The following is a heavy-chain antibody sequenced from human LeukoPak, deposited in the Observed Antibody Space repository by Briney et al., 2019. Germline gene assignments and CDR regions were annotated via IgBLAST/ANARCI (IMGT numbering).Heavy chain of an antibody. J-gene: IGHJ3*02. CDR3: ARPHSQYYDFWSGLSDDAFDI. CDR2: MNPNSDNT. V-gene: IGHV1-8*01. CDR1: GYTFTSYD. Sequence: ASVKVSCKASGYTFTSYDINWVRQATGQGLEWMGWMNPNSDNTGYAQKFQGRVTMTRNTSISTAYMGLSSLRSEDTAVYYCARPHSQYYDFWSGLSDDAFDIWGQGTMVTVSS. D-gene: IGHD3-3*01.